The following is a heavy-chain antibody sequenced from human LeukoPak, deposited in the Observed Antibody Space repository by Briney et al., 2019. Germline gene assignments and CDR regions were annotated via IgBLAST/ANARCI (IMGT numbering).Heavy chain of an antibody. J-gene: IGHJ4*02. CDR3: ARDCSRTSCYTRFDY. D-gene: IGHD2-2*02. CDR2: MNPNSGNT. V-gene: IGHV1-8*01. CDR1: GYTFTSYD. Sequence: ASVKVSCKASGYTFTSYDINWVRQATGQGLEWMGWMNPNSGNTGYAQNFQGRVTITRNTSISTAYMELSSLGSEDTAVYYCARDCSRTSCYTRFDYWGQGTLVTVSS.